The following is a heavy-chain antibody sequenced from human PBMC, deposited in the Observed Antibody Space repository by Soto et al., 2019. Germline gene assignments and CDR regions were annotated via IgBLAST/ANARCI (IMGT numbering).Heavy chain of an antibody. CDR1: GYTFTDYY. Sequence: ASVKVSCKASGYTFTDYYMHWVRQAPGQVLERMGWINPKTGGTNYVQKFQGRVTMTRDTSITTAYMELSRLRSDDSAVYYCARGPLIGNFDYWGQGTLVTVSS. D-gene: IGHD3-16*02. CDR2: INPKTGGT. V-gene: IGHV1-2*02. CDR3: ARGPLIGNFDY. J-gene: IGHJ4*02.